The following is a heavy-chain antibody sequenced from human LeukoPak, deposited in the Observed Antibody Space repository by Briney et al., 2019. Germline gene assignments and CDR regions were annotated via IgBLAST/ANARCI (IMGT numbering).Heavy chain of an antibody. CDR2: TSGSGTST. V-gene: IGHV3-23*01. D-gene: IGHD3-10*01. CDR1: GFTFSNYA. J-gene: IGHJ3*02. CDR3: ARDRYYYCSGSYPDAFDI. Sequence: GGSLRLSCAASGFTFSNYAMSWVRKAPGKGLEWVSTTSGSGTSTYYADSVKGRFTISRDNSKNTLYLQMNSLRAEDTAVYYCARDRYYYCSGSYPDAFDIWGQGTMVTVSS.